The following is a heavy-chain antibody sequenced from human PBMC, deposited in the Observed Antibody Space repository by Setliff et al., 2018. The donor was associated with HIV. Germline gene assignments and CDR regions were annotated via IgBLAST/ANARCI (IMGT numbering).Heavy chain of an antibody. CDR3: ARRQSDCDILNGRAFDALDI. Sequence: PSETLSLTCTVSGGSISSGSYYWSWIRQPAGKGLEWIGQIYTSGSTNYNPSLKSRVTISVDTSKNQFSLKLRFVTAADTAVYSCARRQSDCDILNGRAFDALDIWGQGTKVTVSS. D-gene: IGHD3-9*01. CDR2: IYTSGST. CDR1: GGSISSGSYY. V-gene: IGHV4-61*09. J-gene: IGHJ3*02.